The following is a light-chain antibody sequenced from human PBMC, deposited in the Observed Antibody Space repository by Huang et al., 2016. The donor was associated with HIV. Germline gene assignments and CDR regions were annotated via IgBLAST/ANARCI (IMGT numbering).Light chain of an antibody. CDR1: QHVSTN. CDR3: QHYDNWAPAT. J-gene: IGKJ1*01. CDR2: GAS. Sequence: EIVMTQSPVTLSVSPGESATLSCRASQHVSTNLAWYQHTPGRAPRLLIYGASTRATSVPARFSASGSGTEFTLTVGGLRSDDFAVYYCQHYDNWAPATFGQGTKLEFK. V-gene: IGKV3-15*01.